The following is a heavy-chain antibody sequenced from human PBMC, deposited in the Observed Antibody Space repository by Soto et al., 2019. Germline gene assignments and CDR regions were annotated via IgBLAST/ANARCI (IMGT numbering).Heavy chain of an antibody. V-gene: IGHV4-4*02. Sequence: PSETLSLTCAVSGGSISSSNWWSWVRQPPGKGLEWIGEIYHSGSTNYNPSLKSRVTISVDKSKNQFSLKLSSVTAADTAVYYCASTTDDCSGGSCYSSFDYWGQGTLVTVSS. CDR2: IYHSGST. J-gene: IGHJ4*02. CDR1: GGSISSSNW. CDR3: ASTTDDCSGGSCYSSFDY. D-gene: IGHD2-15*01.